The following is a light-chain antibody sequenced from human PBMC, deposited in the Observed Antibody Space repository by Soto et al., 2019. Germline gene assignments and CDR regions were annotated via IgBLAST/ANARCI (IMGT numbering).Light chain of an antibody. CDR1: SSDIGGYNY. Sequence: QSALTQPPSASGSPGQSVTISCTGTSSDIGGYNYVSWYQQHPGTAPKLMIYEVSQRPSGVPDRFSGSKSGNTASLTVSGLQAADEADYYCSSYAGSNNFVVFGGGTKVTVL. J-gene: IGLJ2*01. CDR3: SSYAGSNNFVV. CDR2: EVS. V-gene: IGLV2-8*01.